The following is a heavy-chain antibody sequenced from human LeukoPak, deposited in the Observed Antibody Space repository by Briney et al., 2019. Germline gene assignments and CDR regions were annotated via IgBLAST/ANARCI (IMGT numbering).Heavy chain of an antibody. CDR2: ISSSSSYI. D-gene: IGHD3-10*01. J-gene: IGHJ4*02. CDR1: GFTFSSYS. CDR3: ANLAYYYGSGSPMPR. Sequence: PGGSLRLSCAASGFTFSSYSMNWVRQAPGKGLEWVSSISSSSSYIYYADSVKGRFTISRDNAKNSLYLQMNSLRAEDTAVYYCANLAYYYGSGSPMPRWGQGTLVTASS. V-gene: IGHV3-21*01.